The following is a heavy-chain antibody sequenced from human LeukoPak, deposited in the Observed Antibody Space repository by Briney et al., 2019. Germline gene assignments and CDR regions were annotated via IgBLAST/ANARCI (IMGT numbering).Heavy chain of an antibody. CDR3: ARDRADGWFGELFCDY. J-gene: IGHJ4*02. D-gene: IGHD3-10*01. CDR2: ISSSSSYI. CDR1: GFTFSSYS. V-gene: IGHV3-21*01. Sequence: GSLRLSCAASGFTFSSYSMNWVRQAPGKGLEWVPSISSSSSYIYYADSVKGRFTISRDNAKNSLYLQMNSLRAEDTAVYYCARDRADGWFGELFCDYWGQGTLVTVSS.